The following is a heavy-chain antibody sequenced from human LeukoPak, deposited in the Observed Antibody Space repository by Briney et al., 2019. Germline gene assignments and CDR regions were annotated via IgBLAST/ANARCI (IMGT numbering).Heavy chain of an antibody. CDR1: GDPINSIDW. CDR2: IYHSGST. D-gene: IGHD1-26*01. V-gene: IGHV4-4*02. J-gene: IGHJ3*02. Sequence: SETLSLTCAVSGDPINSIDWWSWVRQSPARGLEWIGEIYHSGSTNYNPSLKSRVTISVDKSKNQFSLKLSSVTAADTAVYYCARDSGGSYPKGAFDIWGQGTMVTVSS. CDR3: ARDSGGSYPKGAFDI.